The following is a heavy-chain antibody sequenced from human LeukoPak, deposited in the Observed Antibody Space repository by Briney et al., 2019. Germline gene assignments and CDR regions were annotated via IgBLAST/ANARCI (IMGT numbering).Heavy chain of an antibody. J-gene: IGHJ4*02. V-gene: IGHV4-4*02. D-gene: IGHD4-23*01. Sequence: AGTLSLTCAVSGGSISSSNWWSWVRQPPGKGLEWIGEIYHSGSTNYNPSLKSRVTISVDKSKNQFSLKLSSVTAADTAVYYCASLGGNPGDYFDYWGQGTLVTVSS. CDR3: ASLGGNPGDYFDY. CDR1: GGSISSSNW. CDR2: IYHSGST.